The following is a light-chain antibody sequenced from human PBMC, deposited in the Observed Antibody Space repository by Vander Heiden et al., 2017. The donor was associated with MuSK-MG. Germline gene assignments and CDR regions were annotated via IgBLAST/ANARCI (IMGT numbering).Light chain of an antibody. V-gene: IGKV3-15*01. CDR1: QNVNSN. J-gene: IGKJ4*01. Sequence: IVMTQSPATLSVSPGEWATRTCRASQNVNSNLAWYQQKPGQAPRLVIYGASTRATGIPARFSGSGSGTEFTLTISSLQSEDFAVYSCQQYNNWPLTFGGGTKVEIK. CDR2: GAS. CDR3: QQYNNWPLT.